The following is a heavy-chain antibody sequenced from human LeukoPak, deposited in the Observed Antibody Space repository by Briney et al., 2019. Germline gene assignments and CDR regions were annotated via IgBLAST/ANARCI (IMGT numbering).Heavy chain of an antibody. Sequence: GASVKVSCKASGGTFSSYAISWVRQAPGQGLEWMGGIIPIFGTANYAQKFQGRVTITTDESTSTAYMELSSLRSEDTAVYYCARGFGSYYGGGHAFDIWGQGTMVTVSS. D-gene: IGHD1-26*01. CDR1: GGTFSSYA. CDR2: IIPIFGTA. J-gene: IGHJ3*02. CDR3: ARGFGSYYGGGHAFDI. V-gene: IGHV1-69*05.